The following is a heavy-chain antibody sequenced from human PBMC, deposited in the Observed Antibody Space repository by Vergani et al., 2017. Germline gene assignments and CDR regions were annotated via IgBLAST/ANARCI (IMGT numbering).Heavy chain of an antibody. CDR2: IRAYNGNT. CDR1: GYTFTIYG. V-gene: IGHV1-18*04. J-gene: IGHJ4*02. CDR3: ARAGLSPNYGGNSDY. Sequence: QVQLVQSGAEVKKPGASVKVSCKASGYTFTIYGISWVRQAPGQGLEGMGWIRAYNGNTNYAHKFQGRVTVTTVTSTSSAYMELRGLGSDDTAVYYCARAGLSPNYGGNSDYWGQGTLVTVSS. D-gene: IGHD4-23*01.